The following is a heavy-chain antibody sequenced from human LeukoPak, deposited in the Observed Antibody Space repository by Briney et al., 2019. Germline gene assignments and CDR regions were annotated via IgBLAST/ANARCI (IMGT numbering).Heavy chain of an antibody. CDR1: IGSISSSSYH. V-gene: IGHV4-39*01. CDR3: ARHDIVLVPAGYYCYYGMDV. J-gene: IGHJ6*02. D-gene: IGHD2-2*01. CDR2: IYYSGST. Sequence: SETLSLTCTVSIGSISSSSYHCGWIRQPPGKGLEWNGSIYYSGSTFYNPSLKSRVTISVDTSKNQFSLRLTAVTAADTAVYYCARHDIVLVPAGYYCYYGMDVWGQGTTVTVSS.